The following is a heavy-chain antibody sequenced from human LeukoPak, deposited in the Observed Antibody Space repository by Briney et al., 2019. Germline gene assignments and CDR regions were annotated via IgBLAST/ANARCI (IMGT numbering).Heavy chain of an antibody. CDR2: ISGSGGST. CDR3: AKVIQLWLTGVDY. D-gene: IGHD5-18*01. Sequence: HPVWALRLSCAASGSTFSSYAMSGVRQPPGKLLDWVSAISGSGGSTYYADSVKGRFTISRDNSKNTLYLQMNSLRAEDTAVYYCAKVIQLWLTGVDYWGQGTLVTVSS. CDR1: GSTFSSYA. V-gene: IGHV3-23*01. J-gene: IGHJ4*02.